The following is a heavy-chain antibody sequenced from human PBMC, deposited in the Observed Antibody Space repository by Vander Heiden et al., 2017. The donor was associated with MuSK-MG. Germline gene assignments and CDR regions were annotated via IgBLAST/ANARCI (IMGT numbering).Heavy chain of an antibody. D-gene: IGHD3-10*01. CDR1: GFTFSSYA. Sequence: EVQLLESGGGLVQPGGSLRLSCAASGFTFSSYAMSWVRQAPGEGLQLVSSFIGSGGSTYYADSVKGRFTISRDNSKNTLYLQMNSLRAEDTAVYYCAKESMVRGVIGYWGQGTLVTVSS. J-gene: IGHJ4*02. V-gene: IGHV3-23*01. CDR2: FIGSGGST. CDR3: AKESMVRGVIGY.